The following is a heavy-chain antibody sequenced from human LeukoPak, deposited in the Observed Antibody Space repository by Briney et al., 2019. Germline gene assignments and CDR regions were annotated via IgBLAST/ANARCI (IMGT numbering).Heavy chain of an antibody. V-gene: IGHV3-23*01. D-gene: IGHD1-1*01. CDR3: ARGVYWSLDY. Sequence: GGSLRLSCAISGFIFNTNGMNWVRQSPGKGLEWLATTAGGDESTYYADSVKGRFAISRDNSKNTVFLHMNSLRVEDTAVYYCARGVYWSLDYWGQGTLVTVSS. CDR1: GFIFNTNG. J-gene: IGHJ4*02. CDR2: TAGGDEST.